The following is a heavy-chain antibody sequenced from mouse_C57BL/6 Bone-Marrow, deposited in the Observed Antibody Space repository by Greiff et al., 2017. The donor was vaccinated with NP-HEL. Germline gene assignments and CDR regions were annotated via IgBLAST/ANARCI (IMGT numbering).Heavy chain of an antibody. CDR1: GYTFTSYW. D-gene: IGHD1-1*01. J-gene: IGHJ2*01. CDR2: IDPSDSYT. V-gene: IGHV1-50*01. CDR3: AGVTTVVDYFDY. Sequence: QVQLQQPGAELVKPGASVKLSCKASGYTFTSYWMQWVKQRPGQGLEWIGEIDPSDSYTNYNPKFKGKATLTVDTSSSAAYMQLCSLTSEDSAVYYCAGVTTVVDYFDYWGQGTTLTVSS.